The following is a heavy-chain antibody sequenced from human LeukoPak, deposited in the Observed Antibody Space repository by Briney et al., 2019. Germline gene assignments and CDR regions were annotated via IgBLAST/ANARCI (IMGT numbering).Heavy chain of an antibody. CDR3: RTDRYGDYGDYIDY. D-gene: IGHD4-17*01. CDR1: GYTFTGYY. J-gene: IGHJ4*02. CDR2: INPNSGGT. V-gene: IGHV1-2*02. Sequence: ASVKVSCKASGYTFTGYYMHWVRQAPGQGLEWMGWINPNSGGTNYAQKFQGRVTMTRDTSISTAYMERSRLRSDDTAVYYCRTDRYGDYGDYIDYWGQGTLVTVSS.